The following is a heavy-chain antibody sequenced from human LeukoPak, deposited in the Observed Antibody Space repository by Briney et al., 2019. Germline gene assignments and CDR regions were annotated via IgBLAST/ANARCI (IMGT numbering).Heavy chain of an antibody. J-gene: IGHJ5*02. CDR3: ARSPGGICHSCNWFDA. CDR1: GYTSPDYY. Sequence: ASVKVSWKTSGYTSPDYYIHWVRQAPGQGLEWMGWVNPNTGGTNYEQKFQGRVTMTWDTSIRTAYMEVSSLISDDTAVYYCARSPGGICHSCNWFDAWGQGTVVTVSS. D-gene: IGHD1-14*01. CDR2: VNPNTGGT. V-gene: IGHV1-2*02.